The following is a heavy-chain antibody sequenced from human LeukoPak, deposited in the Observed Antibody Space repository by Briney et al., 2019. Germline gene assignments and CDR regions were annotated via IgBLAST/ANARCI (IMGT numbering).Heavy chain of an antibody. CDR2: IGNSGSAR. J-gene: IGHJ4*02. D-gene: IGHD1-20*01. Sequence: PGGSLRLSCAASGFTFNDYYMTWIRQAPGKGLEWVSSIGNSGSARKNADSVKGRFTISRDNAKKSLYLEMNSLRAEDTAVYYCAKGPGNWIANFDYWGQGTLVTVSS. V-gene: IGHV3-11*01. CDR1: GFTFNDYY. CDR3: AKGPGNWIANFDY.